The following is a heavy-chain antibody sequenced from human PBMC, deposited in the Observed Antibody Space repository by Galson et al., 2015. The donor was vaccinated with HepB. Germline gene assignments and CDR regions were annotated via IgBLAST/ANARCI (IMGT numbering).Heavy chain of an antibody. Sequence: SLRLSCAASGFTFSSYAMHWVRQAPGKGLEWVAVISYDGSNKYYADSVKGRFTISRDNSKNTLYLQMNSLRAEDTAVYYCARVRYSGYDLSLDLDYWGQGTLVTVSS. J-gene: IGHJ4*02. CDR1: GFTFSSYA. CDR3: ARVRYSGYDLSLDLDY. D-gene: IGHD5-12*01. V-gene: IGHV3-30-3*01. CDR2: ISYDGSNK.